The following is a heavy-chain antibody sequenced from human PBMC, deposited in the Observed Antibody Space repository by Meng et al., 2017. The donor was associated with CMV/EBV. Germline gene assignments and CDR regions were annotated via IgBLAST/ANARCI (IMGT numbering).Heavy chain of an antibody. CDR3: ARDVSSSWYVEYFQH. J-gene: IGHJ1*01. CDR2: INSDGSST. Sequence: GGSLRLSCAASGFTFSSYWMHWVRQAPGKGLVWVSRINSDGSSTSYADSVKGRFTISRDNAKNTLYLQMNSLRAEDTAVYYCARDVSSSWYVEYFQHWGQGTLVTVSS. D-gene: IGHD6-13*01. CDR1: GFTFSSYW. V-gene: IGHV3-74*01.